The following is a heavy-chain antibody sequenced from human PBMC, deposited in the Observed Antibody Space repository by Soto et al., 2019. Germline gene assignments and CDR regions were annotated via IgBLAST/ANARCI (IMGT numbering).Heavy chain of an antibody. Sequence: PSETLSLTCTVSGASISSYYWSWIRQPPGKELEWVGYIYYSGSTNYNPSLKSRVTMSVDTSKNQFSLKLSSVTAADTAVFYCEKVPEYDILTGPWLDVWGQGTTVTVSS. CDR2: IYYSGST. J-gene: IGHJ6*02. CDR1: GASISSYY. V-gene: IGHV4-59*01. D-gene: IGHD3-9*01. CDR3: EKVPEYDILTGPWLDV.